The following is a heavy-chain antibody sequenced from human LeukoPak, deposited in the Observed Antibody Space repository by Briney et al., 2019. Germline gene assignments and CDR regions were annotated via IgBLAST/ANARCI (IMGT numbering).Heavy chain of an antibody. Sequence: ASVKVSCKASGYTFTSYAMNWVRQAPGQGLEWMGWINTNTGNPTYAQGFTGRFVFSLDTSVSTAYLQISSLKAEDTAVYYCARNTGSVLTPVYYYYGMDVWGQGTTVTVSS. CDR2: INTNTGNP. D-gene: IGHD3-10*01. CDR3: ARNTGSVLTPVYYYYGMDV. V-gene: IGHV7-4-1*02. CDR1: GYTFTSYA. J-gene: IGHJ6*02.